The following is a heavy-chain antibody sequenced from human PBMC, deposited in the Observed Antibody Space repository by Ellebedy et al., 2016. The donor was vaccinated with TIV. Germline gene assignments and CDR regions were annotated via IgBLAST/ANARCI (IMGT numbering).Heavy chain of an antibody. J-gene: IGHJ4*02. Sequence: GESLKISCAASGFPFTSYSLSWVRQAPGKGLELVSTISHTGSRTYYTDSVEGRFIISRDTSKKTLYLQMNRLRAEDTAVYYCAKGRGGGSDSSAPRYYFDSWGLGTLVTVSS. CDR2: ISHTGSRT. D-gene: IGHD6-19*01. V-gene: IGHV3-23*01. CDR3: AKGRGGGSDSSAPRYYFDS. CDR1: GFPFTSYS.